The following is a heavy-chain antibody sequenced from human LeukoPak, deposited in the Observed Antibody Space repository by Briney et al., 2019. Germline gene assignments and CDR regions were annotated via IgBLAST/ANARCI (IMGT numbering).Heavy chain of an antibody. Sequence: GRSLRLSCAASGFTFDDYAMHWVRQAPGKGLEWVSSISWNGRTRGYADSVKGRFTISRDYAKNSLYLQMNSLRAEDTAVYYCARAVYSGSSTWGQGTLVTVSS. CDR3: ARAVYSGSST. D-gene: IGHD1-26*01. CDR2: ISWNGRTR. CDR1: GFTFDDYA. V-gene: IGHV3-9*01. J-gene: IGHJ4*02.